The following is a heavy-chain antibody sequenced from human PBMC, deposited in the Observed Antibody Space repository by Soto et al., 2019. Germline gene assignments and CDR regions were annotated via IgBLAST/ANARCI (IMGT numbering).Heavy chain of an antibody. D-gene: IGHD3-3*01. J-gene: IGHJ3*02. V-gene: IGHV1-46*01. Sequence: ASVKVSCKASGFSITNYHMHLVRQAPGQGLEGMGVITPLGGATTYAQKFQGRVTMTADMSTSNVHMDLSSLRSDDTAVYYCARDKGITIFGVANDAFDMWGQGTMVTV. CDR2: ITPLGGAT. CDR1: GFSITNYH. CDR3: ARDKGITIFGVANDAFDM.